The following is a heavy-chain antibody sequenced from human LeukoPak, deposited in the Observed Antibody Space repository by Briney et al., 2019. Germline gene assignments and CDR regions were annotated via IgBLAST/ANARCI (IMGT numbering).Heavy chain of an antibody. D-gene: IGHD7-27*01. Sequence: SGPTLVKPTQLLTLTCTFSGFSLNTGDVGVGWIRQPPGKALEWLALISRDDDQRYSPSLKNRLTITKDTSKNQVVLTMTNMDPVDTATYYCARTGSPHGDDWFDPWGQGTLVTVSS. V-gene: IGHV2-5*02. J-gene: IGHJ5*02. CDR2: ISRDDDQ. CDR1: GFSLNTGDVG. CDR3: ARTGSPHGDDWFDP.